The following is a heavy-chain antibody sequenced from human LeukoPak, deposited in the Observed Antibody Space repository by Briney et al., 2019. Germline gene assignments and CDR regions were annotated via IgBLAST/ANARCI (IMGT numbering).Heavy chain of an antibody. J-gene: IGHJ3*02. CDR3: ARPRPHLATPESFAFDI. V-gene: IGHV5-51*01. CDR2: IYPCDSDT. D-gene: IGHD1-14*01. CDR1: GYSFTSYW. Sequence: GESLKISCKGSGYSFTSYWIGWVRQMPGKGLEWMGIIYPCDSDTRYSPSFQGQVTISADKSISTAYLQWSSLKASDTAMYYCARPRPHLATPESFAFDIWGQGTMVTVSS.